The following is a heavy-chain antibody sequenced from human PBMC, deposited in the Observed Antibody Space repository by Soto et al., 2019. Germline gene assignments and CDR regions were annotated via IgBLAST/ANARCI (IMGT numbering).Heavy chain of an antibody. CDR1: GGSISSGGYY. J-gene: IGHJ4*02. CDR3: ARWGDYGDYSREFDY. D-gene: IGHD4-17*01. Sequence: SETLSLTWTVSGGSISSGGYYWRWIRQHPGKGLEWIGYIYYSGSTYYNPSLKSRVTISVDTSKNQFSLKLSSVTAADTAVYYCARWGDYGDYSREFDYWGQGTLVTVSS. CDR2: IYYSGST. V-gene: IGHV4-31*02.